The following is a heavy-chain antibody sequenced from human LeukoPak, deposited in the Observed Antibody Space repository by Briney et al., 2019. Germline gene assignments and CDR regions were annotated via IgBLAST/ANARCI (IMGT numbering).Heavy chain of an antibody. D-gene: IGHD2/OR15-2a*01. CDR1: GGSISSYY. J-gene: IGHJ5*02. CDR3: ARAAGFYDANWFDP. Sequence: SETLSLTCTVSGGSISSYYWSWIRQPPGKGLEWIGYIYYSGSTNYNPSLKSRVTISVDTSKNQFSLKLSSVTAADTAVYYCARAAGFYDANWFDPWGQGTLVTVSS. CDR2: IYYSGST. V-gene: IGHV4-59*01.